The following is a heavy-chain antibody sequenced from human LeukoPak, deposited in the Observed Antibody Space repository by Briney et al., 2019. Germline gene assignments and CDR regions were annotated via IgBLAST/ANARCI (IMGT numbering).Heavy chain of an antibody. CDR2: ISGGGITT. D-gene: IGHD6-19*01. V-gene: IGHV3-23*01. Sequence: PGGSLRLSCAASGFTFSNYAMSWVRQAPGKGLEWVSTISGGGITTYYADSAKGRFTISRDNSKNTLFLQMNSLRADDTAVYYCPRQSNASGWNPFDYWGQGIVVTVSS. CDR3: PRQSNASGWNPFDY. J-gene: IGHJ4*02. CDR1: GFTFSNYA.